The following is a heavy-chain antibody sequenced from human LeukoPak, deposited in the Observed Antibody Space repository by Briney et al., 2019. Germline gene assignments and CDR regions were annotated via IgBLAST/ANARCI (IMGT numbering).Heavy chain of an antibody. Sequence: SETLSLTCTVSGGSISSSSYYWGWIRQPPGKGLEWIGSIYYSGSTYYNPSLKSRVTISVDTSKNQFSLKLSSVTAADTAVYYCARVRGSHGGCDYWGQGTLVTVSS. CDR1: GGSISSSSYY. V-gene: IGHV4-39*07. CDR2: IYYSGST. D-gene: IGHD1-26*01. J-gene: IGHJ4*02. CDR3: ARVRGSHGGCDY.